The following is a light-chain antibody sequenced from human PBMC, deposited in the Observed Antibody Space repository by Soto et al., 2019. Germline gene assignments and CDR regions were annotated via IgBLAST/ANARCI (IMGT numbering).Light chain of an antibody. J-gene: IGKJ1*01. Sequence: AIQVTQSPSSLSASVGDRVTITCRASQDIRNDLAWYQQRPGQAPHLLIFAAFNLQSGVPSRFSGGGSGTHFTLTISGLQPDDFANYYCLQYYSFSWTFGQGTKVDIK. CDR3: LQYYSFSWT. CDR2: AAF. CDR1: QDIRND. V-gene: IGKV1-6*01.